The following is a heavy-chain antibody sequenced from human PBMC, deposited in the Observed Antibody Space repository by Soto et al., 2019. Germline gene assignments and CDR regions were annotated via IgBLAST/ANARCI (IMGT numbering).Heavy chain of an antibody. J-gene: IGHJ1*01. D-gene: IGHD4-17*01. CDR1: GLSISRYA. V-gene: IGHV3-23*01. Sequence: EVQLLDSGGGLVQPGGSLRLSCAASGLSISRYAISWVRQAPGKGLDWVSAISGSGSTTLYADSVKGQFSISRDNSKNTVYLEMNSLRDEDTAVYYCAKRPNYGADPVRYFQHWGQGSLVIVSS. CDR2: ISGSGSTT. CDR3: AKRPNYGADPVRYFQH.